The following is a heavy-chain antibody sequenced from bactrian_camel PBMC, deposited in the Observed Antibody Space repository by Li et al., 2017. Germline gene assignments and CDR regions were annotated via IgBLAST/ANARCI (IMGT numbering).Heavy chain of an antibody. CDR2: IISDGST. Sequence: HVQLVESGEGSVQAGGSLRLSCAVSGYTYSPCIMGWYRQAPGKERELVSSIISDGSTYYTDSVTGRFTFSQDNAKNTMWLQMNGLKPEDTALYYCAADSSNGASRYEYNYWGQGTQVTVS. J-gene: IGHJ4*01. CDR1: GYTYSPCI. V-gene: IGHV3S53*01. CDR3: AADSSNGASRYEYNY. D-gene: IGHD7*01.